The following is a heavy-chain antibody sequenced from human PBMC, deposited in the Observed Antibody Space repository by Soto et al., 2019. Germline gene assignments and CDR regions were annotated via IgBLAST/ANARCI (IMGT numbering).Heavy chain of an antibody. CDR1: GYTFTGYY. CDR3: ARGGSWIVRGLNAFDI. J-gene: IGHJ3*02. CDR2: INPNSGGT. V-gene: IGHV1-2*02. Sequence: ASVKVSCKASGYTFTGYYMHWVRQAPGQGLEWMGWINPNSGGTNYAQKFQGRVTMTRDTSISTAYMELSSLRSDDTAVYYCARGGSWIVRGLNAFDIWGLGTMVTVSS. D-gene: IGHD6-6*01.